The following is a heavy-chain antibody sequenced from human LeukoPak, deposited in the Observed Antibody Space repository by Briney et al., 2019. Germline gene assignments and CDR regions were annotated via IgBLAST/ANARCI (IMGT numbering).Heavy chain of an antibody. J-gene: IGHJ6*03. CDR2: INHSGST. CDR1: GGSFSGYY. Sequence: SETLSLTCAVYGGSFSGYYWSWIRQPPGKGLEWIGEINHSGSTNYNPSLKSRVTISVDTYKNQFSLKLSSVTAADTAVYYCARGRRLNWKPRRHYYYLDVWGKGTTVTVSS. D-gene: IGHD1-1*01. V-gene: IGHV4-34*01. CDR3: ARGRRLNWKPRRHYYYLDV.